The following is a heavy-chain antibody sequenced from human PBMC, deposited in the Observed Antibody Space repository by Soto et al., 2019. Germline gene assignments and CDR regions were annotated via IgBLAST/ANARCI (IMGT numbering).Heavy chain of an antibody. CDR2: ISGSGGST. Sequence: GGSLRLSCAASGFTFSSYAMSWVRQAPGKGLEWVSAISGSGGSTYYADSVKGRFTISRDNSKNTLYLQMNSLRAEDTAVYYCAKFYSNPLDYYYYYMYVWGKGTTVTVSS. J-gene: IGHJ6*03. CDR3: AKFYSNPLDYYYYYMYV. D-gene: IGHD4-4*01. CDR1: GFTFSSYA. V-gene: IGHV3-23*01.